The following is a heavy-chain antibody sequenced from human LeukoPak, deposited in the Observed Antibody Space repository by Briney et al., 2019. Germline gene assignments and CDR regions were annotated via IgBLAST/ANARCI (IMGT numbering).Heavy chain of an antibody. CDR2: INPSGGST. Sequence: ASVKVSCKASGYTFTSYYMHWVRQAPGQGLEWMGIINPSGGSTSYAQKLQGRVTMTRDMSTSTVYMELSSLRSEDTAVYYCASSYYYDSSGYYSYFDYWGQGTLVTVSS. CDR3: ASSYYYDSSGYYSYFDY. J-gene: IGHJ4*02. V-gene: IGHV1-46*01. D-gene: IGHD3-22*01. CDR1: GYTFTSYY.